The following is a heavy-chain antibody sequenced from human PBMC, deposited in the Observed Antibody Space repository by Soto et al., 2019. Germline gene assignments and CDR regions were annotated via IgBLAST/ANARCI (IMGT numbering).Heavy chain of an antibody. CDR2: INAGNGNT. V-gene: IGHV1-3*01. CDR3: ARDYYDILTTQYYYYCYYMDG. CDR1: GYTFTSYA. D-gene: IGHD3-9*01. J-gene: IGHJ6*03. Sequence: ASVKVSCKASGYTFTSYAMHWVRQAPGQRLEWMGWINAGNGNTKYSQKFQGRATITRDTSASTAYMELSSLRSEDTAVYYCARDYYDILTTQYYYYCYYMDGWGKGTTVTVSS.